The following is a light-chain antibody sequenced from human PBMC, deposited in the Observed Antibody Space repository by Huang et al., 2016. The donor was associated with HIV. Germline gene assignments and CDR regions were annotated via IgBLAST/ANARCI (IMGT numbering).Light chain of an antibody. CDR1: QSVSNSY. Sequence: EIVLTQSPGTLSLSPGERATLSCRASQSVSNSYLAWYQQKPGQAPRLRIYGASNRATGIPDRFNGSGSGTDFTLTISRLEPEDFAVYYCQQYGRSPLTFGGGTKVEIK. J-gene: IGKJ4*01. CDR2: GAS. CDR3: QQYGRSPLT. V-gene: IGKV3-20*01.